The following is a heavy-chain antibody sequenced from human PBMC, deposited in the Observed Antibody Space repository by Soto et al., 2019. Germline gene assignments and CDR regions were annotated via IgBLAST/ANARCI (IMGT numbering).Heavy chain of an antibody. J-gene: IGHJ5*02. CDR3: ARKSSSSSWFDP. CDR2: ISTYNGNT. CDR1: GYTFHTYG. Sequence: QVQLVQSGGEAKRPGASVKVSCKTSGYTFHTYGITWVRQAPGQGLEWMGWISTYNGNTNYAQNLQGRVTMTTDPSTRTAYMEVRSLTSDDPAVYYCARKSSSSSWFDPWGQGTLVTVSS. D-gene: IGHD6-6*01. V-gene: IGHV1-18*01.